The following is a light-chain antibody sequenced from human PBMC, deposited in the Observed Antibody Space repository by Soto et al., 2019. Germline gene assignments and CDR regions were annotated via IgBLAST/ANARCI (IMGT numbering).Light chain of an antibody. CDR2: EVS. J-gene: IGLJ1*01. CDR1: SSDVGNYKY. Sequence: QSVLTQPPSASGSPGQSVTITCTGTSSDVGNYKYVSWYQQHPGKAPKLMIYEVSKRPSGVPDRFSGSKSGNTASLTVSGLQAYDEADYYRSSYAGSNQCGFRTGTKGTVL. V-gene: IGLV2-8*01. CDR3: SSYAGSNQCG.